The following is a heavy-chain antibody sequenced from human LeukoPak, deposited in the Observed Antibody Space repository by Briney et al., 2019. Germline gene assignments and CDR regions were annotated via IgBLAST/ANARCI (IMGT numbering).Heavy chain of an antibody. D-gene: IGHD4-17*01. CDR1: GFTFSSYS. CDR3: ARLGGVDY. V-gene: IGHV3-48*01. J-gene: IGHJ4*02. Sequence: PGGSLRLSCAASGFTFSSYSMNWVRQAPGKGLEWLSYISSSGTTTFYADSVEGRFTISRDNAKNSLYLQMNSLRAEDTAVYYCARLGGVDYWGQGTLVTVSS. CDR2: ISSSGTTT.